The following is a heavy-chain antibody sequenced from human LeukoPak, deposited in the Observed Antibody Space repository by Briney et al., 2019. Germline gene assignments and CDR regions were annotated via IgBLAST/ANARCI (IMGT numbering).Heavy chain of an antibody. J-gene: IGHJ4*02. Sequence: PSVKLSCKASGYPVTGYYIHWVRQPRRQGLEWMGWINPETGVTNYEQTFQGRVTMTRDTSIRTAYMDLRSLRSDDTAVYFCAREKLAEPVDYWGQGALVTVSS. CDR3: AREKLAEPVDY. D-gene: IGHD6-19*01. CDR1: GYPVTGYY. CDR2: INPETGVT. V-gene: IGHV1-2*02.